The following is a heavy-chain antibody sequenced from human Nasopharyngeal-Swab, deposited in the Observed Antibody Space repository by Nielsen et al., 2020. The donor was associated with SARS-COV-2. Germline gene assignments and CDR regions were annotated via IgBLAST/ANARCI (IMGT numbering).Heavy chain of an antibody. CDR1: GFTFSSYA. CDR3: AKGGYCSSTSCYIGY. D-gene: IGHD2-2*02. Sequence: ESLKISCAASGFTFSSYAMSWVRQAPGKGLEWVSAISGSGGGTYYADSVKGRFTISRDNSKNTLYLQMNSLRAEDTAVYYCAKGGYCSSTSCYIGYWGQGTLVTVSS. J-gene: IGHJ4*02. V-gene: IGHV3-23*01. CDR2: ISGSGGGT.